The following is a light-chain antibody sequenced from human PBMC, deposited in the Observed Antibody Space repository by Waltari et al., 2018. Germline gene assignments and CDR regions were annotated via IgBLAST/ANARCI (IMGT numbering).Light chain of an antibody. CDR3: QQSYSSPRT. Sequence: DIQMTQSPSSLSASVGDRVTITCRASQSISSHLNWYQQKPGKAPNVLFYGVSGLQSVVPSRFSGSGSGTDFTLTISSLQPEDFATYYCQQSYSSPRTFGQGTKLEIK. CDR2: GVS. J-gene: IGKJ2*01. CDR1: QSISSH. V-gene: IGKV1-39*01.